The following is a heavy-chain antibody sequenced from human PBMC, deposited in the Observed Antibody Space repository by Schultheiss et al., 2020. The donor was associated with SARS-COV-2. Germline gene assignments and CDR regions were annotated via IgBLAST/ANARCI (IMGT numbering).Heavy chain of an antibody. D-gene: IGHD6-13*01. CDR2: IWYDGSNK. J-gene: IGHJ2*01. V-gene: IGHV3-33*01. CDR1: GFTFSSYG. CDR3: ARAGSRWPWYFDL. Sequence: GGSLRLSCAASGFTFSSYGMHWVRQAPGKGLEWVAVIWYDGSNKYYADSVKGRFIISRDNGDNSLHLQMNSLRAEDTAVYYCARAGSRWPWYFDLWGRGTLVTVSS.